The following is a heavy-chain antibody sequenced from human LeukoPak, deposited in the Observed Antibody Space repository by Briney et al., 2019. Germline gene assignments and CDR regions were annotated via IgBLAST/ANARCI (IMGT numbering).Heavy chain of an antibody. Sequence: SETLSLTCAVYGGSFSGYYWSWIRQPPGKGLEWIGEINHSGSTNYNPSLKSRVTISVDTSKNQFSLKLSSVTAADTAVYYCAGMGSSWFYGMDVWGQGTTVTVSS. J-gene: IGHJ6*02. D-gene: IGHD6-13*01. CDR2: INHSGST. V-gene: IGHV4-34*01. CDR3: AGMGSSWFYGMDV. CDR1: GGSFSGYY.